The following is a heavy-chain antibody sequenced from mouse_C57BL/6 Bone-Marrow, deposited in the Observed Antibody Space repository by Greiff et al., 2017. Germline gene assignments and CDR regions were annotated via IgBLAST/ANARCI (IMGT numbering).Heavy chain of an antibody. CDR1: GFTFSSYA. D-gene: IGHD1-1*02. Sequence: EVQLVESGGGLVKPGGSLKLSCAASGFTFSSYAMPWVRQTPEKRLEWVATISPGGSYTYYPDNVKGRSTIARDNANNNLYLQMGHLKSEDTAMYYCARRAVVATGDYWGQGTTLTVSS. J-gene: IGHJ2*01. CDR3: ARRAVVATGDY. V-gene: IGHV5-4*01. CDR2: ISPGGSYT.